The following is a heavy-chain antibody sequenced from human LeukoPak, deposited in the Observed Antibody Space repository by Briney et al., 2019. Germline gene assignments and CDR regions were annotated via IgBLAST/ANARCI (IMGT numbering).Heavy chain of an antibody. CDR1: GFSFEDYS. CDR3: VKVQKRGLIISYIFGF. CDR2: ISGDGENT. V-gene: IGHV3-43*02. Sequence: GGSLRLSCAASGFSFEDYSMHWVRQAPGKGLEWVSLISGDGENTYYAASLKGRITTSRDNSKSSLFLQLHSLRMEDTAVYYCVKVQKRGLIISYIFGFWGQGTLVTVSS. J-gene: IGHJ4*02. D-gene: IGHD3-16*01.